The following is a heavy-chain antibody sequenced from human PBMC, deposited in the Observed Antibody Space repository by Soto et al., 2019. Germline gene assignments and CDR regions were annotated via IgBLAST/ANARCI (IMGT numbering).Heavy chain of an antibody. J-gene: IGHJ3*02. D-gene: IGHD6-19*01. CDR3: ARDRTQQWQVHGAFDI. V-gene: IGHV3-11*01. CDR1: GFTFSDYY. CDR2: ISSSGSTI. Sequence: GGSLRLSCAASGFTFSDYYMSWIRQAPGKGLEWVSYISSSGSTIYYADSVKGRFTISRDNAKNSLYLQMNSLRAEDTAVYYCARDRTQQWQVHGAFDIWGQGTMVTVSS.